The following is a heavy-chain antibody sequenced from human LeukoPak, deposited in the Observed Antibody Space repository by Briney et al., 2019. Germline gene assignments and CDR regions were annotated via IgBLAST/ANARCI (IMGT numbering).Heavy chain of an antibody. V-gene: IGHV3-30*18. J-gene: IGHJ4*02. CDR2: ISYDGSNK. D-gene: IGHD6-13*01. CDR1: GFTFSSYG. Sequence: GGSLRLSCSASGFTFSSYGMHWVRQAPGKGLEWVAVISYDGSNKYYADSVKGRFTISRDNSKNTLYLQMNSLRAEDTAVYYCANPRGIAAAGADYWGQGTLVTVSS. CDR3: ANPRGIAAAGADY.